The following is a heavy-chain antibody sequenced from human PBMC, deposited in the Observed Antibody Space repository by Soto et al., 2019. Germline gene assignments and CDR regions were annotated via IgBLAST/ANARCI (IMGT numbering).Heavy chain of an antibody. J-gene: IGHJ4*02. V-gene: IGHV3-33*01. CDR3: AGQYCDSSSCYALY. CDR2: IWHDASNK. Sequence: GGSLRLSCAASGFTFSSYGMHWVRQAPGKGLEWVAVIWHDASNKYYADSVKGRFTISRDNSKNTLFLQMNSLRAEDTAVYYCAGQYCDSSSCYALYWGQGTLVTVSS. CDR1: GFTFSSYG. D-gene: IGHD2-2*01.